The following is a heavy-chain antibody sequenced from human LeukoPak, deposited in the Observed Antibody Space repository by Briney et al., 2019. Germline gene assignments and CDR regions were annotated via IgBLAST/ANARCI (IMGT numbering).Heavy chain of an antibody. CDR3: ARAQAVTSWYFDL. J-gene: IGHJ2*01. Sequence: ASVKVSCKASGYTFTSQDINWVRQAPGQGLEWMGWMNPNSDYTGCEQKFQGRPTMTRDTSHDPAYMEVSGLRSEDTAMYYCARAQAVTSWYFDLWGQGTLVIVSS. CDR1: GYTFTSQD. CDR2: MNPNSDYT. D-gene: IGHD2-15*01. V-gene: IGHV1-8*01.